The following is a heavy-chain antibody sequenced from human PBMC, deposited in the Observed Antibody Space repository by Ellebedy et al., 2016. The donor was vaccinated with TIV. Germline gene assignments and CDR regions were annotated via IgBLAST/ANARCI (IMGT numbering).Heavy chain of an antibody. CDR2: IYYSGST. D-gene: IGHD6-13*01. CDR1: GGSISSSSYY. V-gene: IGHV4-39*01. CDR3: ARHAGSSWTDAFTY. Sequence: MPSETLSLTCTVSGGSISSSSYYWGWIRQPPGKGLEWIGSIYYSGSTYYNPSLKSRVTISVDTSKNQFSLKLSSVTAADTAVYYCARHAGSSWTDAFTYWGQGTLVNVSS. J-gene: IGHJ4*02.